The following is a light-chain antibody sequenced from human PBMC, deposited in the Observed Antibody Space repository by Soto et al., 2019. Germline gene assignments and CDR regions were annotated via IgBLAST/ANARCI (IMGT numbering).Light chain of an antibody. CDR2: DAS. V-gene: IGKV3-11*01. CDR1: QSVGTY. J-gene: IGKJ5*01. Sequence: EIVMTQSPATLSVSPGERATLSCRARQSVGTYLAWYQQKPGQARRLLIYDASNGATGIAPRFRGSGSGTDFTPTTSSVEPEDCAGDICQQRSNWPPTFGQGTRLENK. CDR3: QQRSNWPPT.